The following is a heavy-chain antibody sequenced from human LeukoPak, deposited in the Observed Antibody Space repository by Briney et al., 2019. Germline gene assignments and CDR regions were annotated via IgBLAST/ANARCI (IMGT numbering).Heavy chain of an antibody. J-gene: IGHJ6*03. D-gene: IGHD4-17*01. V-gene: IGHV3-23*01. CDR3: AKARTLRAYYYMDV. CDR1: GFTFGDYA. Sequence: GGSLRLSCTASGFTFGDYAMSWVRQAPGKGLEWVSAISGSGGSTYYADSVKGRFTISRDNSKNTLYLQMNSLRAEDTAVYYCAKARTLRAYYYMDVWGKGTTVTVSS. CDR2: ISGSGGST.